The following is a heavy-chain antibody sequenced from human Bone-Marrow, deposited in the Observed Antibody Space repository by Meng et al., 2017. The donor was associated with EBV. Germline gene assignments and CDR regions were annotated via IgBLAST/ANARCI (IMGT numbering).Heavy chain of an antibody. D-gene: IGHD3-22*01. CDR2: INYEGSST. Sequence: VQLVGSGGGLVQPGGFLRLSCEAFGFTFSSYWMHWVRQGPGKGLVWVSRINYEGSSTSYADSVKGRFTISRDNAKNTLYLQMNSLRAEDTAVYYCVTDDSSGHYPVWGQGALVTVSS. J-gene: IGHJ4*02. CDR3: VTDDSSGHYPV. V-gene: IGHV3-74*01. CDR1: GFTFSSYW.